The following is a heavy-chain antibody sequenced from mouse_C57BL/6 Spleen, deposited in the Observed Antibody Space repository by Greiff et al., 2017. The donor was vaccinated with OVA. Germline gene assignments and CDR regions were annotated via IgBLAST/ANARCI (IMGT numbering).Heavy chain of an antibody. CDR2: ISSGSSTI. V-gene: IGHV5-17*01. CDR3: ARWGLRAWFAY. J-gene: IGHJ3*01. CDR1: GFTFSDYG. D-gene: IGHD2-4*01. Sequence: VQLKESGGGLVKPGGSLKLSCAASGFTFSDYGMHWVRQAPEKGLEWVAYISSGSSTIYYADTVKGRFTISRDNAKNTLFLQMTSLRSEDTAMYYCARWGLRAWFAYWGQGTLVTVSA.